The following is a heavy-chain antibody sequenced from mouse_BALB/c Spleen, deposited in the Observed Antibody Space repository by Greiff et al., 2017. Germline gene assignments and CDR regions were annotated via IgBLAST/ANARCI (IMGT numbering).Heavy chain of an antibody. V-gene: IGHV2-6-7*01. J-gene: IGHJ2*01. D-gene: IGHD2-14*01. Sequence: QVQLQESGPGLVAPSQSLSITCTVSGFSLTGYGVNWVRQPPGKGLEWLGMIWGDGSTDYNSALKSRLSISKDNSKSQVFLKMNSQQTDDTARYYCARESYRYDYFDYWGQGTTLTVSS. CDR3: ARESYRYDYFDY. CDR2: IWGDGST. CDR1: GFSLTGYG.